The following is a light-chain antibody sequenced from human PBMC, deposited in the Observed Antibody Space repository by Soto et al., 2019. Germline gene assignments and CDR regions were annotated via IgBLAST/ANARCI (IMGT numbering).Light chain of an antibody. CDR1: QSLLHRSGYNY. J-gene: IGKJ1*01. Sequence: DIVLTQSPLSQSVTPGEPASISCRSSQSLLHRSGYNYLDWYLQKPGQSPQLLIYSGSIRASGVPARFSGSGSGTDFTLKISRVEAEDVGVYYCMQALQTLWTFGQGTKVEIK. CDR3: MQALQTLWT. CDR2: SGS. V-gene: IGKV2-28*01.